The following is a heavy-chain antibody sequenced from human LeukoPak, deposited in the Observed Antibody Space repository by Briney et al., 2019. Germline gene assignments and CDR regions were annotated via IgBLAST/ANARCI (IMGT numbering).Heavy chain of an antibody. CDR1: GGSISSYY. V-gene: IGHV4-59*08. CDR2: IYYSGST. CDR3: ARRSMRWMDV. J-gene: IGHJ6*02. Sequence: SETLSLTCTVSGGSISSYYWSWIRQPPGEGLEYIGYIYYSGSTNYNPSLKSRVTTSLDTSKNQFSLKLSSVTAADTAVYYCARRSMRWMDVWGQGTTVTVSS. D-gene: IGHD4-23*01.